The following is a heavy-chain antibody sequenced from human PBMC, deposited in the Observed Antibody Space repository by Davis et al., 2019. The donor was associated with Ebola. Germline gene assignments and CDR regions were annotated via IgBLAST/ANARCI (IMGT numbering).Heavy chain of an antibody. J-gene: IGHJ4*02. V-gene: IGHV1-69*06. CDR1: GGTFSTYT. CDR3: AIGGTTGGFDY. D-gene: IGHD1-14*01. Sequence: AASVKVSCKASGGTFSTYTITWVRQAPGQGLEWMGGIIPIFDTTNYAQKFQGRVILTEDTSTGTAYMELSSLRSEDTAVYYCAIGGTTGGFDYWGQGTLVTVSS. CDR2: IIPIFDTT.